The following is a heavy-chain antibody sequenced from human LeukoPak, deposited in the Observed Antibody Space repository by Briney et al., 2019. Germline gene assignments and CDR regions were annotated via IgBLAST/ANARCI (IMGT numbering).Heavy chain of an antibody. CDR3: ARGPRNDP. CDR2: VHPNSGNT. J-gene: IGHJ5*02. D-gene: IGHD1-14*01. Sequence: GASLKVSCTTSGYPFTTWEINWVRQAAGQGLEWMGWVHPNSGNTAYAQKFQGRVTMTRDTSISTAYMELSGLRFDGTAVYFCARGPRNDPWGQGTLVTVSS. V-gene: IGHV1-8*01. CDR1: GYPFTTWE.